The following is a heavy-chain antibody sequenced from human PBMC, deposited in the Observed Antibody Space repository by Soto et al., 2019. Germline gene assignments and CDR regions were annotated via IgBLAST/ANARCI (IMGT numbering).Heavy chain of an antibody. Sequence: FSCKASGYTFTSYVISWVRQAPVQGLEWMGWINPNSGGTNYAQKFQGWVTMTRDTSISTAYMELSRLRSDDTAVYYCARDLPHSSSWSYYYYYYGMDVWGQGTTVTVSS. D-gene: IGHD6-13*01. CDR3: ARDLPHSSSWSYYYYYYGMDV. V-gene: IGHV1-2*04. J-gene: IGHJ6*02. CDR1: GYTFTSYV. CDR2: INPNSGGT.